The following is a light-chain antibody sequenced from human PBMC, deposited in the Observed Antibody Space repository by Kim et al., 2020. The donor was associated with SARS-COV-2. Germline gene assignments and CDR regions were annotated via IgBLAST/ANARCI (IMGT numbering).Light chain of an antibody. CDR3: QQNYYAPIT. CDR1: HSISTY. J-gene: IGKJ5*01. V-gene: IGKV1-39*01. Sequence: DIQMTQSPSSLSASVGDRVPVTCRASHSISTYLNWYQQKPGKAPNLLIYAASTLQSGVPSRFSGIGSGTDFTLTISSLQPEDFATYYCQQNYYAPITFGQGTRLEIK. CDR2: AAS.